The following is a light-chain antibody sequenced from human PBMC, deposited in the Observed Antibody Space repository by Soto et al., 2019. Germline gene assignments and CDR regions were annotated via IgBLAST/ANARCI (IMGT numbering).Light chain of an antibody. CDR2: WAS. CDR3: QQYLTTPGT. J-gene: IGKJ2*02. Sequence: DIVMTQSPDSLAVSLGERATINCKSTQSVLSNSKNYLAWYQQKPGQPPKLLTYWASTRDSGVPDRFSGSGSGTYFTLTISRLQAEDVAICYCQQYLTTPGTFGQGTKLGIK. V-gene: IGKV4-1*01. CDR1: QSVLSNSKNY.